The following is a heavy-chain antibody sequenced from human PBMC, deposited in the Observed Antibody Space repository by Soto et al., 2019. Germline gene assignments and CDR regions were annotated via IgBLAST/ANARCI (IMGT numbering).Heavy chain of an antibody. CDR1: GGSISSGGYY. D-gene: IGHD3-10*01. V-gene: IGHV4-31*03. CDR3: AVKVQAYGMDV. Sequence: PSETLSLTCTVSGGSISSGGYYWSWIRQHPGKGLEWIGYIYYSGSTYYNPSLKSRVTISVDTSKNQFSLKLSSVTAADTAVYYCAVKVQAYGMDVWGQGTTVTVSS. J-gene: IGHJ6*02. CDR2: IYYSGST.